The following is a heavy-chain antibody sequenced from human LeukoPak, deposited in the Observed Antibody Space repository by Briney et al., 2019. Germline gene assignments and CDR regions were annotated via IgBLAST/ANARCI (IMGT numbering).Heavy chain of an antibody. J-gene: IGHJ4*02. D-gene: IGHD7-27*01. Sequence: PGGSLRLSCSASGXTMFSYMNWVRQAPGKGLEWVSVIYSGGGGITYYADSVKGRFTISRDNSKNTLYLQMNSLRAEDTAVYYCARGGNWDLYYFDNWGQGTLVTVSS. CDR2: IYSGGGGIT. CDR3: ARGGNWDLYYFDN. V-gene: IGHV3-53*01. CDR1: GXTMFSY.